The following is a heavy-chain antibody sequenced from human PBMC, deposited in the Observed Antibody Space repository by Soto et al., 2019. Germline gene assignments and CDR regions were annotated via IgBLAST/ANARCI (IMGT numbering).Heavy chain of an antibody. D-gene: IGHD1-7*01. J-gene: IGHJ4*02. CDR3: ARGEGYNWNYISY. CDR2: IYHSGST. Sequence: PSETLSLTCAVSGGSISSGGYSWSWIRQPPGKGLEWIGYIYHSGSTYYNPSLKSRVTISVDRSKNQFSLKLSSVTAADTAVYYCARGEGYNWNYISYWGQGTLVTVSS. CDR1: GGSISSGGYS. V-gene: IGHV4-30-2*01.